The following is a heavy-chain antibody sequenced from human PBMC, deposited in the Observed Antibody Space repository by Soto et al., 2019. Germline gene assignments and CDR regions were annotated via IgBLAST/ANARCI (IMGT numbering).Heavy chain of an antibody. CDR3: ASGEERVAMPSGY. CDR1: GGSFSGYY. J-gene: IGHJ4*02. Sequence: SETLSLTCAVYGGSFSGYYWTWIRQPPGTGLEWIGEINHSGSTNYNPSLKSRVTISVDTSKNQFSLKLSSVTAADTAVYYCASGEERVAMPSGYWGQGTLVTVSS. D-gene: IGHD2-2*01. V-gene: IGHV4-34*01. CDR2: INHSGST.